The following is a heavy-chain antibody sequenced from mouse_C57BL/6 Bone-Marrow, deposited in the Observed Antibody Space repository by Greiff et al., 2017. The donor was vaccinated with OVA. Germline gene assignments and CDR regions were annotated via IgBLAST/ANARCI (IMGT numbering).Heavy chain of an antibody. D-gene: IGHD2-2*01. J-gene: IGHJ2*01. CDR2: IYPGDGDT. CDR1: GYAFSSSW. CDR3: AVWLRRFFDY. Sequence: VQLKESGPELVKPGASVKISCKASGYAFSSSWMNWVKQRPGKGLEWIGRIYPGDGDTNYNGKFKGKATLTADKSSSTAYMQLSSLTSEDSAVYFCAVWLRRFFDYWGQGTTLTVSS. V-gene: IGHV1-82*01.